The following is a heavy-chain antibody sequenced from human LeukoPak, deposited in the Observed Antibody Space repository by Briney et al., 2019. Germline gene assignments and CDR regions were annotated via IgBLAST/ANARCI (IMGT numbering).Heavy chain of an antibody. CDR1: GGSISTYY. CDR2: SDYSGST. J-gene: IGHJ6*03. Sequence: PSETLSLTCTVSGGSISTYYWTWIRQTPGKGLEWIGHSDYSGSTSFNPSLKSRVTISVDTSKNQFSLKLRSVTAADTAVYYCARDRVTLGGYMDAWGKGITVSMSS. V-gene: IGHV4-59*01. CDR3: ARDRVTLGGYMDA. D-gene: IGHD2-15*01.